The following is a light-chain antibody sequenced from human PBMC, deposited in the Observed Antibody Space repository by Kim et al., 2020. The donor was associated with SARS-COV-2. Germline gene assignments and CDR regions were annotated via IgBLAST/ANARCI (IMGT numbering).Light chain of an antibody. Sequence: VLTQSPATLSLSPGEGATLSCRASQSIGNYLAWYQQKPGQAPTLLIYDVSNRATGIPARFSGSGSGTDFTLYISALEPEDFAVYYCQHRASWPLTFGGGAKLEI. CDR1: QSIGNY. CDR3: QHRASWPLT. CDR2: DVS. V-gene: IGKV3-11*01. J-gene: IGKJ4*01.